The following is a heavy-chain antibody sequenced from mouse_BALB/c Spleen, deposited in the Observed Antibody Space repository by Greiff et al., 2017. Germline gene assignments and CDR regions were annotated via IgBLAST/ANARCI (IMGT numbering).Heavy chain of an antibody. Sequence: QVQLQQSGAELVRPGVSVKISCKGSGYTFTDYAMHWVKQSHAKSLEWIGVISTYYGDASYNQKFKGKATMTVDKSSSTAYMQLSSLTSEDSAVYYCARLGNFYAMDYWGQGTSVTVSS. CDR2: ISTYYGDA. CDR3: ARLGNFYAMDY. D-gene: IGHD2-1*01. J-gene: IGHJ4*01. V-gene: IGHV1S137*01. CDR1: GYTFTDYA.